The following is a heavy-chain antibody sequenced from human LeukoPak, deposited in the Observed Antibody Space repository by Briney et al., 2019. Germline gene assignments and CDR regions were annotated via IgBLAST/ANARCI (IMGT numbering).Heavy chain of an antibody. Sequence: GGSLRLSCAASGFTFRIYGMYWVRQAPGKGLEWVAFIRCDGSEKYYADSVKGRFTISRDNSKNTLYLQMKSLRPEDTAVYYCATNSVPELWGQGNLVTVSS. CDR1: GFTFRIYG. CDR2: IRCDGSEK. V-gene: IGHV3-30*02. D-gene: IGHD4-23*01. CDR3: ATNSVPEL. J-gene: IGHJ4*02.